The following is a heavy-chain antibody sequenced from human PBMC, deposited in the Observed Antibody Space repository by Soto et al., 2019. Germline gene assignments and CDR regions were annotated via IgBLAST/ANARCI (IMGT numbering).Heavy chain of an antibody. D-gene: IGHD2-21*02. CDR3: ARGGHVVVVTAALDY. V-gene: IGHV1-46*01. CDR2: VNPSGGHT. Sequence: QVQLMQSGAEVRKPGASVKVSCKASGDTFTDYYIHWVRQAPGQGLEWMGTVNPSGGHTTYAQHFLGRVTMIRDTSTSTLYVELTSLTSDDTAIYYCARGGHVVVVTAALDYWGQGTLVTVSS. CDR1: GDTFTDYY. J-gene: IGHJ4*02.